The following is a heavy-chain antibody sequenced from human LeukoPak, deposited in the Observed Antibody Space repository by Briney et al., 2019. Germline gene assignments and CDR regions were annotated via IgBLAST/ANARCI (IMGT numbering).Heavy chain of an antibody. CDR1: GFTFSSHA. J-gene: IGHJ4*02. CDR3: AKVAGDSSAWYTGSYFDY. CDR2: IRGSGGST. D-gene: IGHD6-19*01. Sequence: GGSLRLSCSVSGFTFSSHAMSSVRQAPGKGLEWVSVIRGSGGSTHYTDSVKGRFTISRDNSKITLYLQMNSLRAEDTAVYYCAKVAGDSSAWYTGSYFDYWGQGTLVTVSS. V-gene: IGHV3-23*01.